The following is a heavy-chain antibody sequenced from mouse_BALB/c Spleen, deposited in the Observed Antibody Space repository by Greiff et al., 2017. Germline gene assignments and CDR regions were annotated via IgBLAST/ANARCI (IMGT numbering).Heavy chain of an antibody. CDR2: ISDGGSYT. CDR3: ASYGYDGFYYFDY. Sequence: EVNLVESGGGLVKPGGSLKLSCAASGFTFSDYYMYWVRQTPEKGLEWVATISDGGSYTYYPDSVKGRFTISRDNAKNNLYLQMSSLKSEDTAMYYCASYGYDGFYYFDYWGQGTTLTVSS. CDR1: GFTFSDYY. V-gene: IGHV5-4*02. D-gene: IGHD2-2*01. J-gene: IGHJ2*01.